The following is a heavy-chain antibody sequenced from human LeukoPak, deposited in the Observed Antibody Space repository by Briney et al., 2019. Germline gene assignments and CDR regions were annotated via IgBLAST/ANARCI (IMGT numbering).Heavy chain of an antibody. J-gene: IGHJ4*02. Sequence: ASVKVSCKASGYTFTGYYMHRVRQAPGQGLEWMGWINPNSGGTNYAQKFQGRVTMTRDTSISTAYMELSRLRSDDTAVYYCARVRIRTSSSSFNYWGQGTLVTVSS. D-gene: IGHD6-6*01. CDR2: INPNSGGT. CDR3: ARVRIRTSSSSFNY. CDR1: GYTFTGYY. V-gene: IGHV1-2*02.